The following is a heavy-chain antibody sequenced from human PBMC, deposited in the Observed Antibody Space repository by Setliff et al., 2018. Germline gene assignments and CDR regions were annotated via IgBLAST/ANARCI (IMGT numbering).Heavy chain of an antibody. CDR2: ISSGGSLI. V-gene: IGHV3-11*01. Sequence: GGSLRLSCATSGFAFSDYYMSWIRQTPGKGLEWVAYISSGGSLIYYPDSVKGRFTISRDNAKKSVDLQMNSLRAEDTAVYYCARLALTGYDSSGYYYALEYYYYMDVWGKGTAVTVSS. J-gene: IGHJ6*03. CDR1: GFAFSDYY. D-gene: IGHD3-22*01. CDR3: ARLALTGYDSSGYYYALEYYYYMDV.